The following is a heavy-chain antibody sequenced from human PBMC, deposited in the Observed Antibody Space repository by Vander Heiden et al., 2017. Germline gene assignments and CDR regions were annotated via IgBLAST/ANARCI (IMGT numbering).Heavy chain of an antibody. CDR1: GFTFSSYA. V-gene: IGHV3-23*01. Sequence: EVQLLESGGGLVQPGGSLRLSCASSGFTFSSYAMSWVRQAPGQGLEWVSAISGSGGSTYYADSVKGRFTISRDNSKNTLYLQMNSLRAEDTAVYYCAILSGSSSDGMDVWGQGTTVTVSS. D-gene: IGHD6-6*01. CDR2: ISGSGGST. CDR3: AILSGSSSDGMDV. J-gene: IGHJ6*02.